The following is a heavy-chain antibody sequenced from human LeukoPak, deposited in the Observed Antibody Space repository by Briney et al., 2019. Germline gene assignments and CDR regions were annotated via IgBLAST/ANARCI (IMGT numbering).Heavy chain of an antibody. V-gene: IGHV1-8*03. D-gene: IGHD3-10*01. CDR2: MNPNSGNT. CDR1: GYTFTSYD. CDR3: ARGKVGGRGDAFDI. J-gene: IGHJ3*02. Sequence: ASVKVSFKASGYTFTSYDINWVRQATGQGLEWMGWMNPNSGNTGYAQKFQGRVTITRNTSISTAYMELSSLRSEDTAVYYCARGKVGGRGDAFDIWGQGTMVTVSS.